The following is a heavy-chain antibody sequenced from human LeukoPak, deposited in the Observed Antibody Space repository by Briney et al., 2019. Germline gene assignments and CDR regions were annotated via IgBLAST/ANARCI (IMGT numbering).Heavy chain of an antibody. D-gene: IGHD2-2*01. CDR3: GKDMNQCTSNNCFMDAADV. CDR2: ISWNGKSE. CDR1: GFIFDDYA. Sequence: PGRSLRLSCAASGFIFDDYAMHWVRLVPGKGLEWVSGISWNGKSEGYADSVKGRFTISRDNAENSLYLQMNSLRPEDTALHYCGKDMNQCTSNNCFMDAADVWGQGTMVTVSS. J-gene: IGHJ3*01. V-gene: IGHV3-9*01.